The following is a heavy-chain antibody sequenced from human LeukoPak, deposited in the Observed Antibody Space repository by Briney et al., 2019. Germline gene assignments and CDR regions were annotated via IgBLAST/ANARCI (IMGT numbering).Heavy chain of an antibody. V-gene: IGHV4-39*07. J-gene: IGHJ5*02. CDR2: IYYSGST. Sequence: PSETLSLTCTVSGGSISSSSYYWGWIRQPPGKGLEWIGSIYYSGSTYYNPSLKSRVTISVDTSKNQFSLKLSSVTAADTAVYYCARRWGFTMVRGVNNWFDPWGQGTLVTVSS. CDR1: GGSISSSSYY. CDR3: ARRWGFTMVRGVNNWFDP. D-gene: IGHD3-10*01.